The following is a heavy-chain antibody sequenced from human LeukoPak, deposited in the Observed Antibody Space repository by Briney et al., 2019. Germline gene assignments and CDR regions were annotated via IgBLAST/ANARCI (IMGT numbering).Heavy chain of an antibody. D-gene: IGHD6-13*01. CDR1: GFTFSSYA. CDR2: ISGSGGST. V-gene: IGHV3-23*01. J-gene: IGHJ4*02. Sequence: PGGYLRLSCAASGFTFSSYAMSWVRQAPGKGLEWVSAISGSGGSTYYADSVKGRFTISRDNSKNTLYLQMNSLRAEDTAVYYCAKNGLIAAAGPDVYFDYWGQGTLVTVSS. CDR3: AKNGLIAAAGPDVYFDY.